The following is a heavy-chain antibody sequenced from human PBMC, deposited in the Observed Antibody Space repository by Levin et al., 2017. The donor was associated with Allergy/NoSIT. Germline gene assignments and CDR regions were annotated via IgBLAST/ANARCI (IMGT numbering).Heavy chain of an antibody. D-gene: IGHD3-10*01. CDR2: IWYDGSNK. CDR3: ARTRYGSGSYYFDY. V-gene: IGHV3-33*01. CDR1: GFTFSSYG. J-gene: IGHJ4*02. Sequence: GESLKISCAASGFTFSSYGMHWVRQAPGKGLEWVAVIWYDGSNKYYADSVKGRFTISRDNSKNTLYLQMNSLRAEDTAVYYCARTRYGSGSYYFDYWAQGTLVTVSS.